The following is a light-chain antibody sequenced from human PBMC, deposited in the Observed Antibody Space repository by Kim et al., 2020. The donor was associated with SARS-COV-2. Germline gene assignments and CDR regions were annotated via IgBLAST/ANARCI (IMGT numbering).Light chain of an antibody. J-gene: IGLJ3*02. CDR3: CSYAGSSTLV. V-gene: IGLV2-23*01. CDR2: EGS. Sequence: GQSITISCTGTSRYVGSYNLVSWYQQHPDKAPKLMIYEGSKRPSGVSNRFSGSKSGNTASLTISGLQAEDEADYYCCSYAGSSTLVFGGGTKVTVL. CDR1: SRYVGSYNL.